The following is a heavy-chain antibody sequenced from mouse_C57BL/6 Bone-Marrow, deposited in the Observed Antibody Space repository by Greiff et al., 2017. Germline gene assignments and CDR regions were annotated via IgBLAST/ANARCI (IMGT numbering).Heavy chain of an antibody. Sequence: QVQLQQSGPELVKPGASVKISCKASGYALSSSWMNWVKQRPGKGLEWIGRIYPGDGDTNYNGKFKGKATLTADKSSSTAYMQLSSLTSEDSAVYFCARGITTVVWGQGTTRTVSS. CDR3: ARGITTVV. CDR1: GYALSSSW. D-gene: IGHD1-1*01. V-gene: IGHV1-82*01. J-gene: IGHJ2*01. CDR2: IYPGDGDT.